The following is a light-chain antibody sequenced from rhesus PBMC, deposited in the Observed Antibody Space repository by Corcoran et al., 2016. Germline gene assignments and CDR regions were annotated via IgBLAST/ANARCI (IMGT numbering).Light chain of an antibody. CDR1: QSLVHNNGNTY. J-gene: IGKJ4*01. CDR2: KVS. Sequence: DVVMTQSPLALPITPGQPASISCRSSQSLVHNNGNTYLSWFQQKPGQPTSLLIYKVSYRYSGVPDRFIGSVAGTDFTLKISRGEAEDVGIYYCMQYTHIPLTFGGGTKVEIK. V-gene: IGKV2-65*01. CDR3: MQYTHIPLT.